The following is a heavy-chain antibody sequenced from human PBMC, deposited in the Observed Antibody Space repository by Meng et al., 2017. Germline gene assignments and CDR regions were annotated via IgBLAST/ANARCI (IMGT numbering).Heavy chain of an antibody. CDR2: IWYDGSNK. D-gene: IGHD6-13*01. CDR1: GFTFSSYG. V-gene: IGHV3-33*01. J-gene: IGHJ6*02. CDR3: ARVQLAAAGPLGGYYYYGMDV. Sequence: GGSLRLSCAASGFTFSSYGMHWVRQAPGKGLEWVAVIWYDGSNKYYADSVKGRFTISRDNSKNTLYLQMNSLRAEDTAMYYCARVQLAAAGPLGGYYYYGMDVWGQGTTVTVSS.